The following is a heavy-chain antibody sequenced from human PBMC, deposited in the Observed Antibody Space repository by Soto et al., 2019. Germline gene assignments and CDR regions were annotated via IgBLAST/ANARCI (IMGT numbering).Heavy chain of an antibody. D-gene: IGHD6-13*01. Sequence: GGSLRLSCAASGFTFSSYWMSWVRQAPGKGLEWVANIKQDGSEKYYVDSVKGRFTISRDNAKNSLYLQMNSLRAEDTAVYYCARDKDAAAGPNYYYYYYYGMDVWGQGTTVTVSS. CDR1: GFTFSSYW. CDR2: IKQDGSEK. J-gene: IGHJ6*02. CDR3: ARDKDAAAGPNYYYYYYYGMDV. V-gene: IGHV3-7*05.